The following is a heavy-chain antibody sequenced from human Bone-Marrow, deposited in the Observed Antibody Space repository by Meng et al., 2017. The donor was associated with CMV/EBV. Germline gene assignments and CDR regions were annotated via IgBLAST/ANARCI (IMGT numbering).Heavy chain of an antibody. CDR3: ARDTVYMGDAFDI. J-gene: IGHJ3*02. V-gene: IGHV3-30*19. CDR2: IWYDGSNK. Sequence: GGSLRLSCAASGFTFSSYGMHWVRQAPGKGLEWVAVIWYDGSNKYYADSVKGRFTISRDNSKNTLYLQMNSLRAEDTAVYYCARDTVYMGDAFDIWGQGTMVTFSS. CDR1: GFTFSSYG. D-gene: IGHD4-11*01.